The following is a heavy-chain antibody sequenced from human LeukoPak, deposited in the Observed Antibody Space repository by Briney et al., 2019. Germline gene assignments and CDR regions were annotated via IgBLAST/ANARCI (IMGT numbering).Heavy chain of an antibody. CDR2: IRYDGSNK. Sequence: GGSLRLSCAASGFTFSNFGMHWVRQASGKGLEWVAFIRYDGSNKYYADSVKGRFTISRDNSKNTLYLQMNSLRGEDTAVYYCAKDGDTMSGTYYYDMDVWGKGTTVTIS. V-gene: IGHV3-30*02. J-gene: IGHJ6*03. CDR1: GFTFSNFG. CDR3: AKDGDTMSGTYYYDMDV. D-gene: IGHD1-26*01.